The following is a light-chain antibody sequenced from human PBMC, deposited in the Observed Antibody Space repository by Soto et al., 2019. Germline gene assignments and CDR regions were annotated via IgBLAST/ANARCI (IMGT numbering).Light chain of an antibody. CDR3: QQYSSYSYT. CDR2: KAS. J-gene: IGKJ2*01. Sequence: DIQMTQSPSTLSASVGDRVTITCWASQSISDWLAWYQQKPGKAPKLLIYKASTLESGVPSRFSGGGSGTEFTLTISSLQPDDSATYYCQQYSSYSYTFGQGTKLDIK. CDR1: QSISDW. V-gene: IGKV1-5*03.